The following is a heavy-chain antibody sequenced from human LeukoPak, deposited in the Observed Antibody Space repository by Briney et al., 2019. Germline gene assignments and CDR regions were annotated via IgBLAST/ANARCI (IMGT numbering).Heavy chain of an antibody. CDR1: GVSFSGYD. D-gene: IGHD2-15*01. Sequence: SETLSLTCAVYGVSFSGYDWSWIRQPPGKGLEWIGEISHSGSTNSNASLERRVTISLDTSKNQFSLKLSSVTAADTAMYYCARRIRGYCSGGSCYSGYFQHWGQSTPLTVSS. V-gene: IGHV4-34*01. CDR2: ISHSGST. J-gene: IGHJ1*01. CDR3: ARRIRGYCSGGSCYSGYFQH.